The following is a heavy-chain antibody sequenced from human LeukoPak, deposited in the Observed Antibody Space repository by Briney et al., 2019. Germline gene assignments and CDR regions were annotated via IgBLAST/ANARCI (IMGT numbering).Heavy chain of an antibody. CDR2: ISSNGGST. J-gene: IGHJ3*02. V-gene: IGHV3-64*01. CDR3: ARMGVTTRTYDAFDI. Sequence: GGSLRLSCAASGFTFSSYAMHWVRQAPGKGLEYVSAISSNGGSTYYANSVKGRFTISRDNSKNTLYLQMGSLRAEDMAVYYCARMGVTTRTYDAFDIWGQGTMVTVSS. CDR1: GFTFSSYA. D-gene: IGHD4-17*01.